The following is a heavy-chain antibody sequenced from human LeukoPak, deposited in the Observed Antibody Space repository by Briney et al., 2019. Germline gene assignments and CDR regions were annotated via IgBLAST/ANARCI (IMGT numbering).Heavy chain of an antibody. CDR2: TYYRSKWYN. CDR1: GDSVSSNSAA. D-gene: IGHD2-2*01. Sequence: SQTHSLTCAISGDSVSSNSAAWNWIRQSPSRGLEWLGRTYYRSKWYNDYAVSVKSRITINPDTSKNQFSLQLNSVTPEDTAVYYCARGAAGFGYCSSTSCHGYCFDYWGQGTLVTVSS. J-gene: IGHJ4*02. V-gene: IGHV6-1*01. CDR3: ARGAAGFGYCSSTSCHGYCFDY.